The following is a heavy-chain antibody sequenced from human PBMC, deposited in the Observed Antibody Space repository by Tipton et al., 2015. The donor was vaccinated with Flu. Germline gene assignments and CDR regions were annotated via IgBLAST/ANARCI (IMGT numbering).Heavy chain of an antibody. V-gene: IGHV3-48*03. CDR1: GFTFSSYE. Sequence: SLRLSCAASGFTFSSYEMNWVRQAPGKGLEWLSYISSSGNTISYADSVRGRFTTSRDNTKKSLYLQLDSLRAEDTAIYYCATLTGDDYWGQGIMVTVSS. D-gene: IGHD7-27*01. CDR3: ATLTGDDY. CDR2: ISSSGNTI. J-gene: IGHJ4*02.